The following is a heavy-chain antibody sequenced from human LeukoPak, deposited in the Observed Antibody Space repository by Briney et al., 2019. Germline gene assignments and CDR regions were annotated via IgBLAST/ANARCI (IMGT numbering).Heavy chain of an antibody. J-gene: IGHJ4*02. CDR2: ISSSGSTI. Sequence: GRTLRLSCAASGFTFSDYYMSWVRGAPSKGLEGVSDISSSGSTIYYADSVKGRFTISRDNAKNSLYLQMNSLRAEDTAVYYCARDVRELLRSGGSDYWGQGTLVTVSS. CDR1: GFTFSDYY. V-gene: IGHV3-11*01. D-gene: IGHD1-26*01. CDR3: ARDVRELLRSGGSDY.